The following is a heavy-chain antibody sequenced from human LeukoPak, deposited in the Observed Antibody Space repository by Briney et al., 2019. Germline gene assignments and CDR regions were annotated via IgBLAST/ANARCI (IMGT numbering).Heavy chain of an antibody. CDR2: IYYSGST. CDR3: AREMVLGLGPDYYGSGGVFDY. Sequence: SETLSLTCTVSGGSISSSSYYWGWIRQPPGKGLEWIGSIYYSGSTYYNPSLKSRVTISVDTSKNQFSLKLSSVTAADTAVYYCAREMVLGLGPDYYGSGGVFDYWGQGTLVTVSS. CDR1: GGSISSSSYY. D-gene: IGHD3-10*01. V-gene: IGHV4-39*07. J-gene: IGHJ4*02.